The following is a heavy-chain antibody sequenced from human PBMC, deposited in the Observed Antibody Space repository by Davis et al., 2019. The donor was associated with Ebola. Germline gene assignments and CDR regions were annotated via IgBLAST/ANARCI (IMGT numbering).Heavy chain of an antibody. CDR2: IGTRGDPT. Sequence: PGGSLRLSCAASGFTFSRDWMSWVRQAPGKGLEWVSYIGTRGDPTVYADSVKGRFTVSRDDANNSLSLLMNSLRDEDTAIYYCVRDYLFALDIWGQGTMVTVSS. J-gene: IGHJ3*02. CDR1: GFTFSRDW. CDR3: VRDYLFALDI. V-gene: IGHV3-48*02.